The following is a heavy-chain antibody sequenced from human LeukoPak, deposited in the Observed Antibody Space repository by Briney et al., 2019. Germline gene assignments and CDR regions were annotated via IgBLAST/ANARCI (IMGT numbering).Heavy chain of an antibody. CDR3: ARGEGGYDLDYYYGMDV. CDR2: ISYDGSNK. Sequence: GGSLRLSCAASGFTFSSYAMHWVRQAPGEGLEWVAVISYDGSNKYYADSVKGRFTISRDNSKNTLYLQMNSLRAEDTAVYYCARGEGGYDLDYYYGMDVWGQGTTVTVSS. CDR1: GFTFSSYA. V-gene: IGHV3-30*04. J-gene: IGHJ6*02. D-gene: IGHD5-12*01.